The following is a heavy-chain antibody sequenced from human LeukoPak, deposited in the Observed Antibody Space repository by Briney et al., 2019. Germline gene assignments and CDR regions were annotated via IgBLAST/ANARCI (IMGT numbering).Heavy chain of an antibody. Sequence: PRASGTVSCMASGYTFTGYYMHWVRQAPGQGLEWMGWINPNSGGTNYAQKFQGRVTMTRDTSISTAYMELSRLRSDDTAVYYCARDPDYDSSGYYQFDYWGQGTLVTVSS. V-gene: IGHV1-2*02. D-gene: IGHD3-22*01. CDR1: GYTFTGYY. J-gene: IGHJ4*02. CDR2: INPNSGGT. CDR3: ARDPDYDSSGYYQFDY.